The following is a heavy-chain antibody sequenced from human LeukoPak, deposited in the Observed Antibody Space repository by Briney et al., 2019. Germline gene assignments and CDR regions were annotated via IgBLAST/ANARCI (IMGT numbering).Heavy chain of an antibody. V-gene: IGHV3-33*01. CDR3: ARESVVYYDILNGYSPLDF. CDR1: GFTFSSYG. J-gene: IGHJ4*02. D-gene: IGHD3-9*01. Sequence: GGSLRLSCAASGFTFSSYGMHWVRQAPGKGLEWVAVIWYDGSNKYYADSVKGRFTISRDNSKNTLYLQMNSLRPEDTAVYHCARESVVYYDILNGYSPLDFWGQGTLVTVSS. CDR2: IWYDGSNK.